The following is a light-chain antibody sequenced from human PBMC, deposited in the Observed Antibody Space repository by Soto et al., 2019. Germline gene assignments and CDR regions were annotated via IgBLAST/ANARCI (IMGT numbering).Light chain of an antibody. V-gene: IGKV1-27*01. Sequence: DIQMTQSPSSLSASVGDRVTITCRASQGIIDYLAWYQQKPGKAPKLLIYAASTLQSGVPFRFSGSGSGTDFTLTISSLQTEDVATYYGEKYYTAPQTFGPGTRV. CDR2: AAS. CDR1: QGIIDY. J-gene: IGKJ1*01. CDR3: EKYYTAPQT.